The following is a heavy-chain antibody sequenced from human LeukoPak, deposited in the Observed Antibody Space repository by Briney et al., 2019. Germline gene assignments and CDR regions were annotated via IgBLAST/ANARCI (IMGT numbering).Heavy chain of an antibody. D-gene: IGHD4-23*01. Sequence: SETLPLTCAVSGGSISSGGYSWSWIRQPPGKGLEWIGYIYHSGSTYYNPSLKSRVTISVDRSKNQFSLKLSSVTAADTAVYYCASSVVTRSPSDYWGQGTLVTVSS. CDR3: ASSVVTRSPSDY. CDR2: IYHSGST. J-gene: IGHJ4*02. CDR1: GGSISSGGYS. V-gene: IGHV4-30-2*01.